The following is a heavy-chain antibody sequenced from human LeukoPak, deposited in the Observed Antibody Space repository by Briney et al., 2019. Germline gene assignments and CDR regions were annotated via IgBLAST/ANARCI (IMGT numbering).Heavy chain of an antibody. D-gene: IGHD2-21*02. V-gene: IGHV1-18*01. CDR3: ARDLFARLVTATPTDY. CDR1: GYTFTSYG. Sequence: GASVKVSCKASGYTFTSYGISWVRQAPGQGLEWMGWISAYNGNTNYAQTLQGRVTMTTDTSTSTAYMELRSLRSDDTAVYYCARDLFARLVTATPTDYWGQGTLVTVSS. J-gene: IGHJ4*02. CDR2: ISAYNGNT.